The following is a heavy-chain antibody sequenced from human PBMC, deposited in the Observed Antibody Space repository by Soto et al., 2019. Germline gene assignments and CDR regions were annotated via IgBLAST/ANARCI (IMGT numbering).Heavy chain of an antibody. V-gene: IGHV1-46*01. D-gene: IGHD6-13*01. CDR3: TRSMITTAGTDAFDL. CDR2: ISPSSGGT. J-gene: IGHJ3*01. CDR1: GYTFTSYY. Sequence: QVQLVQSGAEVKKPGASVRVSCKASGYTFTSYYIHWVRQAPGHGPEWMGMISPSSGGTDYAQKXQXXXTXXRDTATSTVYMELSSLRSEDTAVYYGTRSMITTAGTDAFDLWGQGTLVTVSS.